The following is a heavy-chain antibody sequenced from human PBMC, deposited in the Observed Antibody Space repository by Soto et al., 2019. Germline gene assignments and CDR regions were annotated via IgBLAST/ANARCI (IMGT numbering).Heavy chain of an antibody. CDR2: INHSGST. Sequence: PSETLSLTCAVYGGSFSGYYWSWIRQPPGKGLEWIGEINHSGSTNYNPSLKSRVTISVDTSKNQFSLKLSSVTAADTAVYYCASLYVDIVATISQNWFDPWGQGTLVTVSS. CDR1: GGSFSGYY. J-gene: IGHJ5*02. D-gene: IGHD5-12*01. CDR3: ASLYVDIVATISQNWFDP. V-gene: IGHV4-34*01.